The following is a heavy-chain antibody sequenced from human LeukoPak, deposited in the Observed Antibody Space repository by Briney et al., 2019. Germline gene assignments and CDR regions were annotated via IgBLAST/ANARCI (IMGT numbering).Heavy chain of an antibody. CDR1: GFTFSSYA. V-gene: IGHV3-30*04. CDR2: ISYDGSNK. D-gene: IGHD3-10*01. Sequence: GGSLRLSCAASGFTFSSYAMHWVRQAPGKGLEWVAVISYDGSNKYYADSVKGRFTISRDNSKNTLYLQMNSLRAEDTAVYYCARDLETVWFGELLYYFDYWGQGTLVTVSS. J-gene: IGHJ4*02. CDR3: ARDLETVWFGELLYYFDY.